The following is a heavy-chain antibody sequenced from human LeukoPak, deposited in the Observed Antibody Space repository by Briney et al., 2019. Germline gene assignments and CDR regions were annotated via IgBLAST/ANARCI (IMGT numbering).Heavy chain of an antibody. CDR1: GYTFISYW. J-gene: IGHJ6*02. D-gene: IGHD1-26*01. Sequence: GASLKISCKASGYTFISYWIGWVRQMPGKGLEYMGIVFPGDSDTRYSPSFQGQVTISADKSISTAYLQWSSLKASDTAMYYCARSSGSYYLYYYYGMDVWGQGTTVTVSS. CDR2: VFPGDSDT. V-gene: IGHV5-51*01. CDR3: ARSSGSYYLYYYYGMDV.